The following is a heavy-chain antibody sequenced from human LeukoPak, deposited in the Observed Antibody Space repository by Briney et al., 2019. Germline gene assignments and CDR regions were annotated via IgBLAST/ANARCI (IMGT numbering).Heavy chain of an antibody. Sequence: ASVKVSCKASGYTFTSYYMHWVRQAPGQGLEWMGIINPSGGSTSYAQKFQGRVTMTRDMSTSTVYMELSSLRSEDTAVYYCARDVGYCTNGVCYPLWFGELFPNGVDYWGQGTLVTVSS. CDR3: ARDVGYCTNGVCYPLWFGELFPNGVDY. D-gene: IGHD2-8*01. J-gene: IGHJ4*02. CDR2: INPSGGST. CDR1: GYTFTSYY. V-gene: IGHV1-46*01.